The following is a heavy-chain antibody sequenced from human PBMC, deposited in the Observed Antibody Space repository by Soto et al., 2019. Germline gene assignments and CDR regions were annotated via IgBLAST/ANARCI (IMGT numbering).Heavy chain of an antibody. CDR3: AKDGLGYCSSTSCYRHYYYGMDV. CDR1: GFTFSSYA. D-gene: IGHD2-2*01. J-gene: IGHJ6*02. V-gene: IGHV3-23*01. CDR2: ISGSGGST. Sequence: GGSLRLSCAASGFTFSSYAMSWVRQAPGKGLEWVSAISGSGGSTYYADSVKGRFTISRDNSKNTVYLQMNSLRAEDTAVYYCAKDGLGYCSSTSCYRHYYYGMDVWGQGTTVTVSS.